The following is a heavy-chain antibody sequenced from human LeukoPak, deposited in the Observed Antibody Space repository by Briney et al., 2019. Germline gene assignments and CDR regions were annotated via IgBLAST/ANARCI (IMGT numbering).Heavy chain of an antibody. Sequence: SETLSLTCSVSDDSMSSSSYYWGWIRQPPGKGLEWLGSIWYTGRTDYSPSLRSRVTMSIDTSKRLFSLKLTSVTAADTAVYYCARDRQGEYGFDYWGQGTLVAVSS. CDR2: IWYTGRT. V-gene: IGHV4-39*07. CDR1: DDSMSSSSYY. CDR3: ARDRQGEYGFDY. D-gene: IGHD4-17*01. J-gene: IGHJ4*02.